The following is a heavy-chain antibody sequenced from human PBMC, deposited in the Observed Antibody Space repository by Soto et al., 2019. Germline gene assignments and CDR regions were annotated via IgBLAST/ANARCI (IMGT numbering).Heavy chain of an antibody. J-gene: IGHJ2*01. CDR3: ARGSARIAVAGYFDL. D-gene: IGHD6-19*01. Sequence: QVQLVQSGAEVKKPGSSVKVSCKASGGTFSSYAISWVRQAPGQGLEWMGGIIPIFGTANYAPKFQGRVTVXXDXAXXTAHMELSSLGSEDTAVYYCARGSARIAVAGYFDLWGRGTLVTVSS. V-gene: IGHV1-69*12. CDR1: GGTFSSYA. CDR2: IIPIFGTA.